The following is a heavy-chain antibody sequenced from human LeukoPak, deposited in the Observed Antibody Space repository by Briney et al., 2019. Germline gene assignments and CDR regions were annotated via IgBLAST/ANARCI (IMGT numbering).Heavy chain of an antibody. V-gene: IGHV1-2*06. D-gene: IGHD6-6*01. CDR1: GCTFTGYY. CDR3: ARGSGRYSSSGTLDY. Sequence: GASVKVSCKASGCTFTGYYMHWVRQAPGQGLEWMGRINPNSGGTNYAQKFQGRVTMTRDTSISTAYMELSRLRSDDTAAYYCARGSGRYSSSGTLDYWGQGTLVTVSS. CDR2: INPNSGGT. J-gene: IGHJ4*02.